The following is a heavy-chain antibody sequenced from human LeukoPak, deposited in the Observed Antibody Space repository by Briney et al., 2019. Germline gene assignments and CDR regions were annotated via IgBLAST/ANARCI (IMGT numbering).Heavy chain of an antibody. Sequence: SETLSLTCAVYGGSFSGYYWSWIRQPPGKGLEWIRYIYYSGSTNYNPSLKSRVTISVDTSKNQFSLKLSSVTAADTAVYYCARVGGGSYHFDYWGQGTLVTVSS. CDR2: IYYSGST. CDR3: ARVGGGSYHFDY. CDR1: GGSFSGYY. J-gene: IGHJ4*02. D-gene: IGHD1-26*01. V-gene: IGHV4-59*01.